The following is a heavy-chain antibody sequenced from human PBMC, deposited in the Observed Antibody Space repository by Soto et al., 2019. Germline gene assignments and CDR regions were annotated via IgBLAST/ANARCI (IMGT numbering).Heavy chain of an antibody. CDR1: GGSINSAGHS. CDR3: ARLSGKAAAGPYIDY. V-gene: IGHV4-61*05. Sequence: PSETLSLTCTVSGGSINSAGHSWGWVRQSPGKGLEWIGYIYYSGSTNYNSSLKSRVTISVDTSKNQFSLKLSSVTAADTAVYYCARLSGKAAAGPYIDYWGQGTLVTVSS. D-gene: IGHD6-13*01. CDR2: IYYSGST. J-gene: IGHJ4*02.